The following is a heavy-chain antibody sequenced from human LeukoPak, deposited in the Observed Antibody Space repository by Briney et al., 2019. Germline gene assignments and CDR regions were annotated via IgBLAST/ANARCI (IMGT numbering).Heavy chain of an antibody. V-gene: IGHV4-34*01. CDR2: INHSGST. Sequence: SETLSLTCAVYGGSFSGYYWSWIRQPPGKGLEWIGEINHSGSTNYNPSLKSRVTISVDTSKNQFSLKLSSVTAADTAVYYCARVADTAMVTFSDYWGQGTLVTVSS. CDR3: ARVADTAMVTFSDY. CDR1: GGSFSGYY. D-gene: IGHD5-18*01. J-gene: IGHJ4*02.